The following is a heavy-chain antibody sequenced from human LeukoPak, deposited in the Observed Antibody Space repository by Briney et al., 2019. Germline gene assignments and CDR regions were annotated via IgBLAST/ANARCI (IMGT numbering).Heavy chain of an antibody. CDR2: FDPEDVET. CDR1: GYTLSELS. CDR3: ATKAQLIRSALDS. Sequence: ASVTVSCRVSGYTLSELSMHWVRQAPGKGLEWMGGFDPEDVETIYAQKFQGRVTMTEDTSTDTAYMELRSLRSEDTAVYFCATKAQLIRSALDSWGQGTQVPVSP. J-gene: IGHJ4*02. V-gene: IGHV1-24*01. D-gene: IGHD3-3*01.